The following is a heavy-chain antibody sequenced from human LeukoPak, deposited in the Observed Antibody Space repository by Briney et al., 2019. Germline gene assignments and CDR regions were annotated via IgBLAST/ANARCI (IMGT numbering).Heavy chain of an antibody. CDR3: AREDGYNHRRFDY. J-gene: IGHJ4*02. Sequence: ASVKVSCKASGGTFSSYAISWVRQAPGQGLEWMGGIIPIFGTANYAQKFQGRVTMIRDMSTNTVYMEVSSLRSEDTAVYYCAREDGYNHRRFDYWGQGTLVTVSS. CDR2: IIPIFGTA. D-gene: IGHD5-24*01. CDR1: GGTFSSYA. V-gene: IGHV1-69*05.